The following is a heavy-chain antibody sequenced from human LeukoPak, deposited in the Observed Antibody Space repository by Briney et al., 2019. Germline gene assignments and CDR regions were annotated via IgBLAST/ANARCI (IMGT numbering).Heavy chain of an antibody. Sequence: MSSETLSLTCTVSGGSISSYYWGWVRQPPGKGLEWIGYIYYSGSTTYNPSLKSRVTVSVDTSKNQFSLNLSAVTAADTAVYYCARVGAKLTGVGWYFDLWGRGTLVTVSS. CDR3: ARVGAKLTGVGWYFDL. D-gene: IGHD3-9*01. CDR1: GGSISSYY. V-gene: IGHV4-59*01. CDR2: IYYSGST. J-gene: IGHJ2*01.